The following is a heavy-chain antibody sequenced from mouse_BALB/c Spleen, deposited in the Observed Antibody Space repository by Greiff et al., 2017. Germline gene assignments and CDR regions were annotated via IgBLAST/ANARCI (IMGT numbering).Heavy chain of an antibody. Sequence: VQLQQSGAELVRSGASVKLSCTASGFNIKDYYMHWVKQRPEQGLEWIGWIDPENGDTEYAPKFQGKATMTSDTSSNTAYLQLSSLTSEDTAVYYSNAGITTWDYYAMDDWGQGTSVTVSS. J-gene: IGHJ4*01. CDR2: IDPENGDT. V-gene: IGHV14-4*02. CDR3: NAGITTWDYYAMDD. D-gene: IGHD2-4*01. CDR1: GFNIKDYY.